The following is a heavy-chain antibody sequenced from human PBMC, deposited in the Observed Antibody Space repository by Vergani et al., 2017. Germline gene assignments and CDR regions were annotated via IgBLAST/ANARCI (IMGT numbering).Heavy chain of an antibody. CDR1: GFTFSSYA. J-gene: IGHJ4*02. Sequence: EVQLLESGGGLVQPGGSLRLSCAASGFTFSSYAMSWVRQAPGKGLEWVSAISGSGGSTYYADSVKGRFTISRDNSKNTLYLQMNSLRAEDTAVYYCATGPYDFWSGYYHIGFFDYWGQGTLVTVSS. CDR2: ISGSGGST. D-gene: IGHD3-3*01. V-gene: IGHV3-23*01. CDR3: ATGPYDFWSGYYHIGFFDY.